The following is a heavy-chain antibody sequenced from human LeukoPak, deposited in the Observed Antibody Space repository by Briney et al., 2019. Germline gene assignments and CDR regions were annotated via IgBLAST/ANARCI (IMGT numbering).Heavy chain of an antibody. D-gene: IGHD3-22*01. V-gene: IGHV1-3*01. CDR2: INAGNGNT. Sequence: GASVKVSCKASGYTFTSYAMHWVRQAPGQRLEWMGWINAGNGNTKYSQKFQGRVTITADESTSTAYMELSSLRSEDTAVYYCTRGRDTTGYFVYWGQGTLVTVSS. CDR3: TRGRDTTGYFVY. J-gene: IGHJ4*02. CDR1: GYTFTSYA.